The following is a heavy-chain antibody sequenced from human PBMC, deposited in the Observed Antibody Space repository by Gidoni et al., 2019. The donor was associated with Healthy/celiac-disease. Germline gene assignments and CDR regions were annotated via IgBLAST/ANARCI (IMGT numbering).Heavy chain of an antibody. Sequence: QVQLVQSGAEVKKPGASVTVSCKASGYTFTSYYMHWVRQAPGQGLEWMGIINPSGGSTSYEQKFQGRVTMTRDTSTSTVYMELSSLRSEDTAVYYCARVHAFGGYDYGYDYWGQGTLVTVSS. CDR3: ARVHAFGGYDYGYDY. CDR1: GYTFTSYY. J-gene: IGHJ4*02. CDR2: INPSGGST. V-gene: IGHV1-46*03. D-gene: IGHD5-12*01.